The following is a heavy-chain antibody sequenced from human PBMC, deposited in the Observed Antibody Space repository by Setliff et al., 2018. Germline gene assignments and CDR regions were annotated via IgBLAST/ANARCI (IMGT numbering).Heavy chain of an antibody. D-gene: IGHD3-10*01. CDR1: GYTSSSYA. V-gene: IGHV3-43D*03. CDR2: ISWDGGST. Sequence: GGSLRLSCAASGYTSSSYAMHWVRQAPGKGLEWVSLISWDGGSTYYADSVKGRFTISRDNSKNSLYLQMNSLRAEDTALYYCAKDSEASGADAFDIWGQGTMVTVSS. CDR3: AKDSEASGADAFDI. J-gene: IGHJ3*02.